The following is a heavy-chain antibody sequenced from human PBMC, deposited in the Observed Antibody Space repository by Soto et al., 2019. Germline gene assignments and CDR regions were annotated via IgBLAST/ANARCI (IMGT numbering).Heavy chain of an antibody. J-gene: IGHJ4*02. CDR2: IKEDGSEK. D-gene: IGHD1-26*01. Sequence: GSLSLSFAASEFTCSNYWMSWVRQAPGKGLEWVANIKEDGSEKYYVDSVKGRFTISRDSAKNSLYLQMDSLRAEDTAVYYCARLRKGGYCDYWGQGSLVTVSS. V-gene: IGHV3-7*03. CDR1: EFTCSNYW. CDR3: ARLRKGGYCDY.